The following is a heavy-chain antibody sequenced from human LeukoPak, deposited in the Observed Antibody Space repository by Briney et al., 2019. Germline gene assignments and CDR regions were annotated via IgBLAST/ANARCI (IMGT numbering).Heavy chain of an antibody. Sequence: PGGSLRLSCAASGFTFSSFAMSWVRQAPGKGLEWVSGISGSGGRTYYADSVKGRFTISRDNSKNTLYLQINSLRAEDTALYYCAKDLSWGLDYWGLGTLVTVSS. D-gene: IGHD7-27*01. V-gene: IGHV3-23*01. CDR1: GFTFSSFA. CDR2: ISGSGGRT. CDR3: AKDLSWGLDY. J-gene: IGHJ4*02.